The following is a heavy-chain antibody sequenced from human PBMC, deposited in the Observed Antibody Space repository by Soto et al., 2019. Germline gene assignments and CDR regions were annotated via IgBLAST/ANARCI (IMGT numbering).Heavy chain of an antibody. CDR3: ARRRIYNGYDS. J-gene: IGHJ4*02. Sequence: QITLKESGPTLVKPTQTLTLTCTFSGFSLDTSGVGVGWIRQVPGEALEWLGVIYWDDDQRYSPALRNRLTITKDTSKNQVVLTMTNMNPVDAGTYYCARRRIYNGYDSWGQGTLVTVSS. V-gene: IGHV2-5*02. D-gene: IGHD5-12*01. CDR2: IYWDDDQ. CDR1: GFSLDTSGVG.